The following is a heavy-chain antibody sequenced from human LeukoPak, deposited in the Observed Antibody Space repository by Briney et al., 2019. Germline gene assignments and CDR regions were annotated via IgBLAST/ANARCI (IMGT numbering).Heavy chain of an antibody. Sequence: ASVKVSCKASGGTFSSYAISWVRQAPGQGLEWMGRIIPIFGTANYAQKFQGRVTITTDESTSTAYMELSSLRSEDTAVYYCASIVGATKNWFDPWGQRTLVTVSS. CDR3: ASIVGATKNWFDP. V-gene: IGHV1-69*05. D-gene: IGHD1-26*01. CDR2: IIPIFGTA. CDR1: GGTFSSYA. J-gene: IGHJ5*02.